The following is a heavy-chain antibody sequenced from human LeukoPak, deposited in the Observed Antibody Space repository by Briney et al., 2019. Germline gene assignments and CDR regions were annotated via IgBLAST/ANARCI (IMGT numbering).Heavy chain of an antibody. V-gene: IGHV1-46*01. CDR1: GYTFTSYY. CDR2: INPSGGST. D-gene: IGHD5-12*01. Sequence: ASVKVSCKASGYTFTSYYMHWVRQAPGQGLEWMGIINPSGGSTSYAQKFQGRVTMTRDMSTSTAYMELRSLRSDDTAVYYCAREVATITVAAAGGIDYWGQGTQVTVSS. CDR3: AREVATITVAAAGGIDY. J-gene: IGHJ4*02.